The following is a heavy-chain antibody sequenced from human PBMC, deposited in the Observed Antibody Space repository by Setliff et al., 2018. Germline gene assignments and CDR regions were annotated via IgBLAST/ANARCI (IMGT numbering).Heavy chain of an antibody. D-gene: IGHD4-17*01. Sequence: PGGSLRLSCAASEFTLSTYWIHWVRQAPRKGLEWVSTIYRGDRNTFYTDSVKGRFTIFRDGSRNSLYLQMNSLRVEDTASYYCARDPNGDYVGSFDPWGQGILVTVSS. CDR1: EFTLSTYW. J-gene: IGHJ5*02. V-gene: IGHV3-23*03. CDR3: ARDPNGDYVGSFDP. CDR2: IYRGDRNT.